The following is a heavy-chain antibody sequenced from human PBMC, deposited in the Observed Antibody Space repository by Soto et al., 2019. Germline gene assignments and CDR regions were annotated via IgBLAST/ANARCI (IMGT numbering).Heavy chain of an antibody. CDR1: GYTFTSYD. Sequence: GASVKVSCKASGYTFTSYDINWVRQATGQGLEWMGWMNPNSGNTGYAQKFQGRVTMTRNTSISTAYMELSSLRSEDTAVYYCARGRDIRYYFDYWGQGTLVTVSS. D-gene: IGHD2-15*01. CDR3: ARGRDIRYYFDY. CDR2: MNPNSGNT. J-gene: IGHJ4*02. V-gene: IGHV1-8*01.